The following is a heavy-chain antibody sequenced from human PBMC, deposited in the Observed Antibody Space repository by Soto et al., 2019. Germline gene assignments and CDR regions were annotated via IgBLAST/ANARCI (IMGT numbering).Heavy chain of an antibody. J-gene: IGHJ3*02. CDR3: ARSAPSWYYDSSGYYRSHDAFDI. Sequence: SEDLSLTCTVSGGSLSRYYLSLIRQPPGKGLEWVGYIYYSGSTNYNPSLKSRVTISVDTSKNQFSLKLSSVTAADTAVYYCARSAPSWYYDSSGYYRSHDAFDIWGQGTMVTVSS. CDR2: IYYSGST. D-gene: IGHD3-22*01. V-gene: IGHV4-59*01. CDR1: GGSLSRYY.